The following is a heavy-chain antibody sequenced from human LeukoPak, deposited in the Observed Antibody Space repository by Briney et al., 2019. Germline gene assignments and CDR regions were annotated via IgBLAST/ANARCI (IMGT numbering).Heavy chain of an antibody. CDR1: GGSISYYY. J-gene: IGHJ4*02. CDR3: ARGTVTTLFDY. V-gene: IGHV4-4*07. CDR2: LYTSGST. D-gene: IGHD4-17*01. Sequence: SETLSLTCFVTGGSISYYYWSWIRQPAGKGLEWIGRLYTSGSTDYNPSLKSRVTMSVDTSKNQFSLKLRSVTATDTAVYYCARGTVTTLFDYWGLGTLVTVFS.